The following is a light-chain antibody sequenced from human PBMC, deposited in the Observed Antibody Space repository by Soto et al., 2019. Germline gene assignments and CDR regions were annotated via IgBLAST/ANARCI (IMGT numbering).Light chain of an antibody. J-gene: IGKJ2*01. CDR3: QQYGSSPWMYT. Sequence: EIVLTQSPGTLSLSPGERATLSCRASQRVDSRYLAWYQQKPGQAPSLLIYGASSRATGIPDRFSGSGSGTDFTLTISRLEPEDFAVYYCQQYGSSPWMYTFGQGTKFEIK. V-gene: IGKV3-20*01. CDR2: GAS. CDR1: QRVDSRY.